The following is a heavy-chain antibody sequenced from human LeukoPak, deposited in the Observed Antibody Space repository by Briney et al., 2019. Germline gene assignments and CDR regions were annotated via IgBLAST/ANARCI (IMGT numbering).Heavy chain of an antibody. CDR3: ARGGGVYCSGGSCYPEPNWFDP. V-gene: IGHV1-46*01. J-gene: IGHJ5*02. CDR1: GYTFTGYY. D-gene: IGHD2-15*01. CDR2: INPSGGST. Sequence: ASVKVSCKASGYTFTGYYMHWVRQAPGQGLEWMGIINPSGGSTSYAQKFQGRVTMTRDTSTSTVYMELSSLRSEDTAVYYCARGGGVYCSGGSCYPEPNWFDPWGQGTLVTVSS.